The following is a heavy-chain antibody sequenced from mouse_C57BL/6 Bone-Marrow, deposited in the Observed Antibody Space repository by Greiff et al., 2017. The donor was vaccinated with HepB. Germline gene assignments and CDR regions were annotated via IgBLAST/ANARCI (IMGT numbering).Heavy chain of an antibody. CDR2: IDPNRGGT. D-gene: IGHD1-1*01. CDR3: ARSTTVVRSPYAMDY. J-gene: IGHJ4*01. Sequence: QVQLQQPGAELVKPGASVKLSCKASGYTFTSYWMHWVKQRPGRGLEWIGRIDPNRGGTKYNEKFKSKATLTVDKASTTAYMQLSSLTSEDSAVYYCARSTTVVRSPYAMDYWGQGTSVTVSS. V-gene: IGHV1-72*01. CDR1: GYTFTSYW.